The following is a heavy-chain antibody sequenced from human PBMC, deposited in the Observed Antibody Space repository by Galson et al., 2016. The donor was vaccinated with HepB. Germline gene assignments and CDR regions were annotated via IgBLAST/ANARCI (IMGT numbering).Heavy chain of an antibody. CDR2: IYYSGST. D-gene: IGHD7-27*01. Sequence: TLSLTCTVSGGSISSGTYYWSWIRQHPGKGLKWIGYIYYSGSTYYNPSLKSRVTISVDTSKNQFSLKLSSVTAADTAVYYCAGDRGVDAGEWGYWGQGTLVTVSS. CDR1: GGSISSGTYY. J-gene: IGHJ4*02. V-gene: IGHV4-31*03. CDR3: AGDRGVDAGEWGY.